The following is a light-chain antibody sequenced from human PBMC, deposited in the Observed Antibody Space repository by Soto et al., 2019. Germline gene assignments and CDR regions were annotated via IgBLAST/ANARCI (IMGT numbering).Light chain of an antibody. CDR1: QGISSY. CDR3: QQLNSYPFT. J-gene: IGKJ4*01. Sequence: DIQLTQSPSFLSASVGDRVTITCRASQGISSYLAWYQQKPGKAPKLLIYAASTLQSGVPSRFSGSGSGTEFTLTISSLQPEDFVTYYCQQLNSYPFTFGGGTKV. V-gene: IGKV1-9*01. CDR2: AAS.